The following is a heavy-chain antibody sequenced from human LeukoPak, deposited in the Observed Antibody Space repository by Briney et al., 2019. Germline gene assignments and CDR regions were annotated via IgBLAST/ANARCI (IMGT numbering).Heavy chain of an antibody. CDR2: IIPILGIP. CDR3: AYYDSSGYCHPY. Sequence: SVKVSCKASGGTLSNYAISWVRQAPGQGLEWMGRIIPILGIPNYAQKFQGRVTITADKSTSTAYMELSSLRSGDTAVYYCAYYDSSGYCHPYWGQGTLVTVSS. CDR1: GGTLSNYA. D-gene: IGHD3-22*01. J-gene: IGHJ4*02. V-gene: IGHV1-69*04.